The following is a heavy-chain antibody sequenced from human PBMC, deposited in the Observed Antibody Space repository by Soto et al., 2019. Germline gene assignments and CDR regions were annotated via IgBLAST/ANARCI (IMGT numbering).Heavy chain of an antibody. CDR2: IYSGGST. CDR3: AKDAIMVSSSFNYFDF. D-gene: IGHD6-13*01. V-gene: IGHV3-53*01. J-gene: IGHJ4*02. Sequence: PGGSLRLSCAASGFTVSSNYMSWVRQAPGKGLEWVSVIYSGGSTYYADSVKGRFTISRDNSKNTLYLQMNSLRAGDTAVYYCAKDAIMVSSSFNYFDFWGQGALVTVSS. CDR1: GFTVSSNY.